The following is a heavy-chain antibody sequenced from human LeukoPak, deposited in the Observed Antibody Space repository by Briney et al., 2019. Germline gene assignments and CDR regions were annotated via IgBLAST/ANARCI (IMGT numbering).Heavy chain of an antibody. CDR3: ATISTVQDNSFDY. V-gene: IGHV3-15*01. CDR1: GFTFPHAW. D-gene: IGHD2-8*02. J-gene: IGHJ4*02. CDR2: LRSNADGGTT. Sequence: GGSLRLFCAALGFTFPHAWITWVRQAPGKGPEWVGRLRSNADGGTTDYAAPVKGRFTISRYDSRNTLYLQMNSLKTEDTAVYYCATISTVQDNSFDYWGQGTLVTVSS.